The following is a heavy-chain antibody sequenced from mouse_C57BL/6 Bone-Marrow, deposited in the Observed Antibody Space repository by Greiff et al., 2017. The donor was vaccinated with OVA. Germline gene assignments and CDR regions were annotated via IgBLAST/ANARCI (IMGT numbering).Heavy chain of an antibody. D-gene: IGHD2-4*01. CDR3: ARHGYDFFAY. J-gene: IGHJ3*01. Sequence: EVKLMESGGGLVKPGGSLKLSCAASGFTFSSYTMSWVRQTPEKRLEWVATISGGGGNTYYPDSVKGRFTISRDNAKNTLYLQMSSLRSEDTALYYCARHGYDFFAYWGQGTLVTVSA. CDR2: ISGGGGNT. CDR1: GFTFSSYT. V-gene: IGHV5-9*01.